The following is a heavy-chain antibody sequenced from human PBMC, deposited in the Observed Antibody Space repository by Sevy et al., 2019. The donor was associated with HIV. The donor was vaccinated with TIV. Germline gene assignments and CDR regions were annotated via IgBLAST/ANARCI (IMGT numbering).Heavy chain of an antibody. CDR1: GGSFSGYY. CDR3: ARGNYYDSSGYPHTYYFDY. V-gene: IGHV4-34*01. D-gene: IGHD3-22*01. CDR2: INHSRST. Sequence: SETQSLTCAVYGGSFSGYYWSWIRQPPGKGLEWIGEINHSRSTNYNPSLKSRVTISVDTSKNQFSLKLSSVTAADTAVYYCARGNYYDSSGYPHTYYFDYWGQGTLVTVSS. J-gene: IGHJ4*02.